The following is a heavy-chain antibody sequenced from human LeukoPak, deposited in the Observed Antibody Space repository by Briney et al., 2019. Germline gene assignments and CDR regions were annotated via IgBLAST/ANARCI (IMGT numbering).Heavy chain of an antibody. CDR1: GGSISSSSYN. V-gene: IGHV4-39*01. Sequence: PSETLSLTCTVSGGSISSSSYNWGWIRQPPGKGLEWIGSFDNSGSTYYNPSLKSRVTISVDTSKDQFSLKLTSVTAADTAVYYCARPPGIAAAWFDPWGQGTLVTVSS. J-gene: IGHJ5*02. D-gene: IGHD6-13*01. CDR2: FDNSGST. CDR3: ARPPGIAAAWFDP.